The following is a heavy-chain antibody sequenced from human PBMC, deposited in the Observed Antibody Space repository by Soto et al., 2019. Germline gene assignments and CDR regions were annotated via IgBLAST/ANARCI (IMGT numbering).Heavy chain of an antibody. J-gene: IGHJ4*02. V-gene: IGHV4-31*03. CDR2: IYYSGST. Sequence: PSETLSLTCTVSGGSISSGGYYWSWIRQHPGKGLEWIGYIYYSGSTYYNPSLKSRVTISVDTSKNQFSLQWSSLKASDTAMYYCVRLADYWGQGTLVTVSS. CDR3: VRLADY. CDR1: GGSISSGGYY.